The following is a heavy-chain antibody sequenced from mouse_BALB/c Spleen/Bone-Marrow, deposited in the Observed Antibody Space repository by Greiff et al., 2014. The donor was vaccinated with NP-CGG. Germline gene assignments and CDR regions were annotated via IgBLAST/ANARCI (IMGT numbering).Heavy chain of an antibody. D-gene: IGHD1-1*01. CDR3: TRSNYGYWFFDV. V-gene: IGHV1S81*02. CDR2: INPSNGGT. J-gene: IGHJ1*01. Sequence: QVQLQQSGAELVKPGASVKLSCKASGYTFTSYYMYWVKQRPGQGLEWIGEINPSNGGTNFNEKFKSKATLTVDKSSNKAYVQLSSLTSEDSAVYHCTRSNYGYWFFDVWGAGTTVTVSS. CDR1: GYTFTSYY.